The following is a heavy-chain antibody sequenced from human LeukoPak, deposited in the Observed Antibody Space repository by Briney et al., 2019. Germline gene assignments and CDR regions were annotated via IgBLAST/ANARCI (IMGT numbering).Heavy chain of an antibody. CDR2: ISGSGGST. J-gene: IGHJ4*02. V-gene: IGHV3-23*01. D-gene: IGHD6-13*01. Sequence: GGSLRLSCAASGFTFSSYAMSWVRQAPGKGLEWVSAISGSGGSTYYADSVKGRFTISRDNSENTLYLQMNSLRAEDTAVYYCAKCREEQLVEGFVDYWGQGTLVTVSS. CDR1: GFTFSSYA. CDR3: AKCREEQLVEGFVDY.